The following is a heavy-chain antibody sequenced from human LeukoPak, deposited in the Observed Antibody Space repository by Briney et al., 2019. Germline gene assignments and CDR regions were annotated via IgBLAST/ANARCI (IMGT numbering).Heavy chain of an antibody. CDR3: ARRPYRFGELFGLLSACYT. D-gene: IGHD3-10*01. V-gene: IGHV1-8*01. Sequence: ASVKVSCKASGYTFTSYGISWVRQAPGQGLEWMGWMNANSGNTIYAQKFQGRVTMTRNTSISTAYMELSSLRSEDTAVYYCARRPYRFGELFGLLSACYTWGQGTLVTVSS. CDR2: MNANSGNT. J-gene: IGHJ5*02. CDR1: GYTFTSYG.